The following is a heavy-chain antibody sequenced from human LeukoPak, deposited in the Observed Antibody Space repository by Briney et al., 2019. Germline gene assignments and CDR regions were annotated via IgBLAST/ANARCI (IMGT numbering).Heavy chain of an antibody. Sequence: PSQTLSLTCAVSGGSISSGGYSWSWIRQPPGKGLEWIGYIYHSGSTYYNPSLKSRVTISVDRSKNQFSLKLSSVTAADTAVYYCARYSRRGYYYGMDVWGQGTTVTVSS. CDR1: GGSISSGGYS. J-gene: IGHJ6*02. D-gene: IGHD1-26*01. CDR2: IYHSGST. V-gene: IGHV4-30-2*01. CDR3: ARYSRRGYYYGMDV.